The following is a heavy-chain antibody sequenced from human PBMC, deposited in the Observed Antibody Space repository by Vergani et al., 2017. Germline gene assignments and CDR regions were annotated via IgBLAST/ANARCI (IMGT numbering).Heavy chain of an antibody. Sequence: QITLKESGPTLFKPTQTLTLTFSFPGFPFNTRGVSVACIRQPPGKALAWLALIYWNDHQHHSPSLNNKVTITKDTSRNQVVLTMTNMDYVDTGTYYFVYRKTECGTTGCFYPFYYYYYMDVWGKGTTVTVSS. CDR3: VYRKTECGTTGCFYPFYYYYYMDV. CDR2: IYWNDHQ. CDR1: GFPFNTRGVS. J-gene: IGHJ6*03. V-gene: IGHV2-5*04. D-gene: IGHD1-7*01.